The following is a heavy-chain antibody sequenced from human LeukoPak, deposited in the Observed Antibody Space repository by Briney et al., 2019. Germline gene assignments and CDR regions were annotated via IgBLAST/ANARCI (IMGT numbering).Heavy chain of an antibody. CDR2: IYGGDSET. V-gene: IGHV5-51*01. Sequence: GESLKISFRGSGYSFAKYWIAWVRQMPGKGLEWMGFIYGGDSETKYSPSFQGQVTISVDRSISTAYLQWSSLKASDTAIYYCARGIAAAGPFWYFDFWGRGTLVTVSS. CDR1: GYSFAKYW. CDR3: ARGIAAAGPFWYFDF. D-gene: IGHD6-13*01. J-gene: IGHJ2*01.